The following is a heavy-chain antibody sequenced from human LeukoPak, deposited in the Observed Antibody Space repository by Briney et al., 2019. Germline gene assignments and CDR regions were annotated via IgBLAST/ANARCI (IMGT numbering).Heavy chain of an antibody. CDR3: ARDLGDGPYY. D-gene: IGHD5-24*01. V-gene: IGHV3-30*03. CDR2: ISYDGSNK. J-gene: IGHJ4*02. Sequence: PGGSLRLSCAASGFTFSAYGMHWVRLAPGKGLEWVAVISYDGSNKYYADSVKGRFTISRDNSKNTLYLQMNSLRAEDTAVYYCARDLGDGPYYWGQGTLVTVSS. CDR1: GFTFSAYG.